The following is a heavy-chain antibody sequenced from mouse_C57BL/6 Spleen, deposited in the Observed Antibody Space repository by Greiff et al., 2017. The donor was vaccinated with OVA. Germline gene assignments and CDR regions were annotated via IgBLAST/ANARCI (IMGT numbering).Heavy chain of an antibody. V-gene: IGHV1-82*01. J-gene: IGHJ4*01. D-gene: IGHD1-1*01. Sequence: QVQLQQSGPVLVKPGASVKMSCKASGYTFTDYYMNWVKQSHGKGLEWIGRISPGDGDTNYNGKFKGKATLTAAKSSSTAYMQLSSLTSEDSAVYFCARTPHYYGSRGDAMDYWGQGTSVTVSS. CDR2: ISPGDGDT. CDR1: GYTFTDYY. CDR3: ARTPHYYGSRGDAMDY.